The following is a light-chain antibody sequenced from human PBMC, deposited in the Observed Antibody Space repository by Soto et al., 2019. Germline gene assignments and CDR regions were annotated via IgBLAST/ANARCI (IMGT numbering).Light chain of an antibody. CDR1: QSLSGW. CDR2: KSS. J-gene: IGKJ1*01. CDR3: LQYDSYPWT. Sequence: DVQMTQSPSTLSASVGDRVTITCRASQSLSGWLAWYQQKSGKAPTVLIYKSSTLQSGVPSRFSGSGSGTEFTLTISSLQPDDFANYYCLQYDSYPWTFGQGTKVDIK. V-gene: IGKV1-5*03.